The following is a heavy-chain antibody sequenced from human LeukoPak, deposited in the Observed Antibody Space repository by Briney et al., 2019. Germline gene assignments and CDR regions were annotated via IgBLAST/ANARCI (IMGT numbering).Heavy chain of an antibody. CDR2: INPNSGGT. Sequence: ASVKVSCKASGYTFTGYYMHWVRQAPRQGLEWMGWINPNSGGTNYAQKFQGRVTMTRDTSISTAYMELSRLRSDDTAVYYCARDTTMVRGVIITNWFDPWGQGTLVTVSS. J-gene: IGHJ5*02. CDR3: ARDTTMVRGVIITNWFDP. CDR1: GYTFTGYY. D-gene: IGHD3-10*01. V-gene: IGHV1-2*02.